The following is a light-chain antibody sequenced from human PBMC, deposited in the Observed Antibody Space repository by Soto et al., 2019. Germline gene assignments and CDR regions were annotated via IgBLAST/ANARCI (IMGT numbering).Light chain of an antibody. V-gene: IGKV3-15*01. CDR3: QQYNNWPRT. Sequence: IVMTQSPATLSVSPGERAILSCRASQSVGGDLAWYQRKPGQAPRLLIYGASSRAPGIPARFSGSGSGTDFTLTISRLEPEDFAVYYCQQYNNWPRTFGQGTKVDIK. J-gene: IGKJ1*01. CDR2: GAS. CDR1: QSVGGD.